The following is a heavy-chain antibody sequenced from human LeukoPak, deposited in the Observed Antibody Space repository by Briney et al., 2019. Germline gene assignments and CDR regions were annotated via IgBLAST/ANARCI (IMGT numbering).Heavy chain of an antibody. CDR2: INPNSGGT. V-gene: IGHV1-2*02. J-gene: IGHJ4*02. CDR1: GYTFTGYY. Sequence: ASVKVSCKASGYTFTGYYMHWVRQAPGQGLEWMGWINPNSGGTNYAQKFQGRVTMTRDTSISTAYMELSRLRSDDTAVYYCARDLKDYGDYEGGFDYWGQGTLVTVSS. D-gene: IGHD4-17*01. CDR3: ARDLKDYGDYEGGFDY.